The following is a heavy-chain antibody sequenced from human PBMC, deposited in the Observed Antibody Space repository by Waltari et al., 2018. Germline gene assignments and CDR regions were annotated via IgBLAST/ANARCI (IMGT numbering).Heavy chain of an antibody. J-gene: IGHJ4*02. V-gene: IGHV1-8*01. CDR2: RNPNSGNT. CDR3: ARDLSGSYRGGYFDY. CDR1: GYTFTSYA. Sequence: QVQLVQSGAEVKKPGASGASGKVSCKASGYTFTSYAINWVRQATGQGLEWMGWRNPNSGNTGYAQKFQGRVTMTRNTSISTVYMELSSLRSEDTAVYYCARDLSGSYRGGYFDYWGQGTLVTVSS. D-gene: IGHD1-26*01.